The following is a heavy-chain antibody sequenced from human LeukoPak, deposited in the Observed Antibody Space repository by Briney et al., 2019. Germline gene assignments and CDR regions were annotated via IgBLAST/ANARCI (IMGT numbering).Heavy chain of an antibody. CDR2: IYVSEST. CDR1: GGSISGYY. D-gene: IGHD5-24*01. Sequence: SETLSLTCTVSGGSISGYYWNWIRQPAGKGLEWIGRIYVSESTNYNPSLKSRVTRSVDTSKNQFSLKMSSVTAADTAVYYCTRGQDGYDDYWGQGTLATVSS. J-gene: IGHJ4*02. V-gene: IGHV4-4*07. CDR3: TRGQDGYDDY.